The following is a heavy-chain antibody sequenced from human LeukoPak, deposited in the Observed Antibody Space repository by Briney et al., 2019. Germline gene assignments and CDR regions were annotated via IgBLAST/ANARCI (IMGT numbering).Heavy chain of an antibody. Sequence: GGSLRLSCTASGFNSRGCAMSWVRQGPGKGLEWVAGITGRGETTYYADSVKGRFTISRDNSENTLFLQVNSLRAEDTAVYYCAKDVIRGDITYFESWGQGTLVAVSS. D-gene: IGHD3-10*01. V-gene: IGHV3-23*01. CDR1: GFNSRGCA. CDR2: ITGRGETT. J-gene: IGHJ5*01. CDR3: AKDVIRGDITYFES.